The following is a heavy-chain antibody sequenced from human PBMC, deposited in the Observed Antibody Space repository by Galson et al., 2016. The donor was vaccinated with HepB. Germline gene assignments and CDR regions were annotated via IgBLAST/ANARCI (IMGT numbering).Heavy chain of an antibody. CDR3: ARAYCGGDCSRDY. Sequence: SLRLSCAASGFASNSYWLNWLRQPPRRGLEWVANRHQSGNEKHYMDSVQGRFTITRDNAKNSVFLQMNDLRAGDTAIYYCARAYCGGDCSRDYWGPGTLVTVSP. J-gene: IGHJ4*02. V-gene: IGHV3-7*03. CDR1: GFASNSYW. CDR2: RHQSGNEK. D-gene: IGHD2-21*02.